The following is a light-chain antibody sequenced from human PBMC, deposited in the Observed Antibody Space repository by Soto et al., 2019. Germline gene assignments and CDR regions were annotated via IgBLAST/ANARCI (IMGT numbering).Light chain of an antibody. Sequence: EIVLTQSPATLSLSPGERATLSCRASQSVSSYLAWYQQKPGQAPRLLIYDASNRATGIPARFSGSGSGTDFTLTISSLQPQDFAVYYWQQHSNWPLVTFGPGTKVDIK. CDR1: QSVSSY. V-gene: IGKV3-11*01. CDR2: DAS. CDR3: QQHSNWPLVT. J-gene: IGKJ3*01.